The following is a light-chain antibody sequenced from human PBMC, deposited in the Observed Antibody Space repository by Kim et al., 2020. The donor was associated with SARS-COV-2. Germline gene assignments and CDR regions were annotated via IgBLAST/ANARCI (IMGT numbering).Light chain of an antibody. CDR2: SGS. J-gene: IGKJ3*01. V-gene: IGKV1-39*01. Sequence: ASVGDTVPITCRAGQNIAHYLNWYQLKPGTAPKLLIYSGSNLHGGVPSRFSGSGSGTDFTLTITGLQPEDFTTYYCLQSYSTPVTFGPGTKVDIK. CDR3: LQSYSTPVT. CDR1: QNIAHY.